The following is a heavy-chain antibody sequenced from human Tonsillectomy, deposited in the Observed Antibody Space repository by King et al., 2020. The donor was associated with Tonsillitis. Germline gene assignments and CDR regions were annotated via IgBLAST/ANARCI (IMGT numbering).Heavy chain of an antibody. Sequence: ITLKESGPTLVKPTQTLTLTCTFSEFSLSTNGVAVGWLRQPPGKALEWLALIYWKDDKRYSPSLRTRLTITQDTSKNQVVLTMTNMDPVDTATYYCARYLFRYFVYWGQGTLVTVS. CDR1: EFSLSTNGVA. CDR2: IYWKDDK. V-gene: IGHV2-5*01. CDR3: ARYLFRYFVY. D-gene: IGHD2-21*01. J-gene: IGHJ4*02.